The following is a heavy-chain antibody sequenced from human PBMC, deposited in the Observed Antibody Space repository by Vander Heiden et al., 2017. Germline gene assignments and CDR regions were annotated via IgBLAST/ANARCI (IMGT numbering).Heavy chain of an antibody. CDR2: IIPMFGTP. CDR1: GGSFKTYS. D-gene: IGHD5-18*01. V-gene: IGHV1-69*01. CDR3: ARVTSRLGYGGETFDY. J-gene: IGHJ4*02. Sequence: QAQLVQSGAELKKPGSSVRVSCKTSGGSFKTYSFNWVRQAPGQGLDWMGGIIPMFGTPNYAQEFQGRVTMTADESTSTVYLELSSLRFEDTAVYYCARVTSRLGYGGETFDYWGQGTLGTVSS.